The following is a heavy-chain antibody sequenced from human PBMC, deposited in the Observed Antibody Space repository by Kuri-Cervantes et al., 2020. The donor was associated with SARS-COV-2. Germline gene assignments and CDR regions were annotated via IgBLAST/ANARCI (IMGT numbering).Heavy chain of an antibody. J-gene: IGHJ4*02. V-gene: IGHV3-74*01. CDR3: VRDGDHWNFDY. CDR2: INPDGSYT. D-gene: IGHD1-1*01. Sequence: ESMKISCAASGFIFSGHWIHWVRQAPGKGLVWVSRINPDGSYTNNADSVKGRFTLTIDNAKNMLFLQMNSLRAEDTAVYYCVRDGDHWNFDYWGQGTLVTVSS. CDR1: GFIFSGHW.